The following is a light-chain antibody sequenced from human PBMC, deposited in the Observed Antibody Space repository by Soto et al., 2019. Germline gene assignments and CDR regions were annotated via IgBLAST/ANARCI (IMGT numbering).Light chain of an antibody. CDR1: GSDVGRYNL. J-gene: IGLJ1*01. CDR3: RSYAGSSSFV. CDR2: EAS. Sequence: QSALTQSASVSGSPGQSITISCTGTGSDVGRYNLVSWYQQHPGQAPKLIIYEASERPSGVSDRFSGSRSGNTASLTISGLLAEDEANYYCRSYAGSSSFVFGTGTKPTVL. V-gene: IGLV2-23*01.